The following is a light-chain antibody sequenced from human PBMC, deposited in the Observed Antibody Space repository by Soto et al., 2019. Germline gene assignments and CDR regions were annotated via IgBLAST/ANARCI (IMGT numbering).Light chain of an antibody. CDR1: SSDVGGYNY. CDR2: DVS. Sequence: ISCTGTSSDVGGYNYVSWYQQHPGKAPKLIIYDVSYRPSGVSNRFSGSKSGNTASLTISGLQAEDEADYFCSSYSRRSTYVFGTGTKVTVL. V-gene: IGLV2-14*03. CDR3: SSYSRRSTYV. J-gene: IGLJ1*01.